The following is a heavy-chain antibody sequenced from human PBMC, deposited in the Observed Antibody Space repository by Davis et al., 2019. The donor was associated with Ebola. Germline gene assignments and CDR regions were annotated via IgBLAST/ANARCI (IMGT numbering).Heavy chain of an antibody. D-gene: IGHD3-22*01. CDR2: ISSSSSTI. Sequence: GESLKISCAASGFTFSSYSMNWVRQAPGKGLEWVSYISSSSSTIYYADSVKGRFSISRDNSKNTMYLQMNSLRIEDTAVYYCARFDSTGIDWGQGTLVTVSP. J-gene: IGHJ4*02. V-gene: IGHV3-48*01. CDR1: GFTFSSYS. CDR3: ARFDSTGID.